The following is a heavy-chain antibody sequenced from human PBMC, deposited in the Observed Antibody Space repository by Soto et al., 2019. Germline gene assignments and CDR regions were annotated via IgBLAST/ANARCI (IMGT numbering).Heavy chain of an antibody. J-gene: IGHJ3*01. Sequence: SETLSLTCIVSGGSISSSSYYWGWIRQPPGKGLEWIGSIYYSGSTNYNPSLKSRVTISVDTSKKQFSLKLSSVTAADTAVYSCGRQGASSDSFDVGGQGTMVTV. CDR2: IYYSGST. V-gene: IGHV4-39*01. D-gene: IGHD3-16*01. CDR1: GGSISSSSYY. CDR3: GRQGASSDSFDV.